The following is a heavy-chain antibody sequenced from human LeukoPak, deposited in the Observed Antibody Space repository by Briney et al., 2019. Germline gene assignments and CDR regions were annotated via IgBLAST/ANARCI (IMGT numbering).Heavy chain of an antibody. CDR1: GGSFSGYY. Sequence: KPSETLSLTCAVYGGSFSGYYWSWIRQPPGKGLEWIREINHSGSTNYNPSLKSRVTISVDTSKNQFSLKLSSVTAADTAVYYCARGRLPPVGATWNESSSSFDYWGQGTLVTVSS. CDR3: ARGRLPPVGATWNESSSSFDY. CDR2: INHSGST. V-gene: IGHV4-34*01. J-gene: IGHJ4*02. D-gene: IGHD1-26*01.